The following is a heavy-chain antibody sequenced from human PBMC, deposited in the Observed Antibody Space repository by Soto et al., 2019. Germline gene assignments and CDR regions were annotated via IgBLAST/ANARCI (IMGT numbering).Heavy chain of an antibody. V-gene: IGHV1-18*01. CDR3: ARDRSSSDY. Sequence: QVQLVQSGAEVKKPGASVKVSCKASGYTFTSYGISWVRQAPGQGLEWMGWISAYNGHTNYAQKLQGRVTMTTDTYPSTVYMELRSLTSDDTAVYYCARDRSSSDYWGQGTLVTVSS. J-gene: IGHJ4*02. CDR1: GYTFTSYG. CDR2: ISAYNGHT.